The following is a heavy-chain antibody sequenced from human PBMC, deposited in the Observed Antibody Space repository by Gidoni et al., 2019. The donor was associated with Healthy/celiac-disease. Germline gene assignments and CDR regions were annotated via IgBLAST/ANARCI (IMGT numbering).Heavy chain of an antibody. D-gene: IGHD3-22*01. CDR3: ARDPHYYYDSDY. Sequence: EVQLVESGGGLVQPGGSLRLSCAASGFTFSSYSMNWVRQAPGKGLEWVSYIRSSSSTIYYAGSVKDRFTISRDNAKNSLYLQMNSLRDEDTAVYYCARDPHYYYDSDYWGQGTLVTVSS. CDR1: GFTFSSYS. J-gene: IGHJ4*02. V-gene: IGHV3-48*02. CDR2: IRSSSSTI.